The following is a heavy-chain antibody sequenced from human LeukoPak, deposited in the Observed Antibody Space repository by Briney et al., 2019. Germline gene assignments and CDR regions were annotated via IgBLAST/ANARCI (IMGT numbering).Heavy chain of an antibody. J-gene: IGHJ4*02. V-gene: IGHV3-23*01. Sequence: GGSLRLSCAASGFTFSSYATSWVRQAPGKGLEWVSSISGSGGSTYYADSVKGRFTISRDNSKNTLYLQMNSLRAEDTAVYYCASSPPTVTTVSYFDYWGQGTLVTVSS. CDR1: GFTFSSYA. CDR3: ASSPPTVTTVSYFDY. CDR2: ISGSGGST. D-gene: IGHD4-17*01.